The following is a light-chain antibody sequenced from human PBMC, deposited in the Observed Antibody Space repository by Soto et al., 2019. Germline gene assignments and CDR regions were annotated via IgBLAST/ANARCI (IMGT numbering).Light chain of an antibody. J-gene: IGLJ1*01. CDR3: VSWDDSLSGLV. Sequence: QSVLTQPPSASGTPGQRITISCSGSSSNIGSHSVNWYQQLPGTAPKLLIYRSSQRPSGVPDRFSGSKSGTSASLAISGLQSGDEADYYCVSWDDSLSGLVFGTGTKVTVL. V-gene: IGLV1-44*01. CDR2: RSS. CDR1: SSNIGSHS.